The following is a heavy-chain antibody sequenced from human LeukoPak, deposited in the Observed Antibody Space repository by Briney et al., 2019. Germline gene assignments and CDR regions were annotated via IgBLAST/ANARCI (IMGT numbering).Heavy chain of an antibody. CDR1: GGSISSYY. Sequence: PSETLSLTCTVSGGSISSYYWSWIRQPPGKGLEWIGYIYYSGSTNYNPSLKSRVTISVDTSKNRFSLKLSSVTAADTAVYYCARDNLGGFDIWGQGTMVTVSS. D-gene: IGHD3-16*01. J-gene: IGHJ3*02. CDR3: ARDNLGGFDI. V-gene: IGHV4-59*12. CDR2: IYYSGST.